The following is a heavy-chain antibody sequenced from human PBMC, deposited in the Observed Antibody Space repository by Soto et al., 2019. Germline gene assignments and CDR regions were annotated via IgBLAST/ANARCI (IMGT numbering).Heavy chain of an antibody. V-gene: IGHV1-69*13. CDR2: IIPIFGTA. CDR1: GGTFSSYA. CDR3: ARAPTVNPHWYFDL. J-gene: IGHJ2*01. Sequence: SVNVSCKASGGTFSSYAISWVRQAPGQGLEWMGGIIPIFGTANYAQKFQGRVTITADESTSTAYIELSSLRSEDTAVYYCARAPTVNPHWYFDLWGRGTLVTVSS. D-gene: IGHD1-26*01.